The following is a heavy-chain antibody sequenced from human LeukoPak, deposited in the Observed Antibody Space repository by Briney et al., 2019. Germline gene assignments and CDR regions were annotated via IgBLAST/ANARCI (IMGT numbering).Heavy chain of an antibody. CDR2: IYYSGST. Sequence: SETLSLTCTVSGGSISSYYWRWIRQPPGKGLEWIGYIYYSGSTNYNPSLKSRVTISVDTSKNQFSLKLSSVTAADTAVYYCARGNWNFDYWGQGTLVTVSS. D-gene: IGHD1-1*01. CDR1: GGSISSYY. J-gene: IGHJ4*02. V-gene: IGHV4-59*12. CDR3: ARGNWNFDY.